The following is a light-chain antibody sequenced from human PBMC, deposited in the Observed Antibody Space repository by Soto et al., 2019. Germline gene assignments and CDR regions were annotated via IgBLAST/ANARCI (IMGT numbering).Light chain of an antibody. Sequence: DIVMTQTPLSLPVTPGEPASISCRSSQSLLDSDDGNSYLDWFQQRPGQSPQLLIYKVSSRASGVPDRFSGNGSGTDFTLKISRVEAEDVGVYYCMQRKEFPWTFGQGTKVDIK. V-gene: IGKV2-40*01. CDR1: QSLLDSDDGNSY. J-gene: IGKJ1*01. CDR2: KVS. CDR3: MQRKEFPWT.